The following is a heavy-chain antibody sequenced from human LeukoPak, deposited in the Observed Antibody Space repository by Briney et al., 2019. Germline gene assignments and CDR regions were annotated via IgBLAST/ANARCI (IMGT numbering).Heavy chain of an antibody. CDR1: GFDFSIYA. CDR2: ISRNGGST. CDR3: ARDRSCTTCQPVDK. V-gene: IGHV3-23*01. D-gene: IGHD2-2*01. Sequence: GGSLRLSCAASGFDFSIYAMSWVRRAPGKGLEWVSSISRNGGSTFYADSVKGRFTISRDNSKNTLYVQMNSLRAEDTAIYYCARDRSCTTCQPVDKWGQGTLVTVSS. J-gene: IGHJ4*02.